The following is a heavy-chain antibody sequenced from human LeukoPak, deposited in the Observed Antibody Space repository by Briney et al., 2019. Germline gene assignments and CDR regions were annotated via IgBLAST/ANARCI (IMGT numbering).Heavy chain of an antibody. Sequence: AGGSLRLSCAASGFTFSSYAMHWVRQAPGKGLEWVAVISYDGSNKYYADSVKGRFTISRDNSKNTLYLQMNSLRAEDTAVYYCARGGSRRPLDWFDPWGQGTLVTVSS. CDR1: GFTFSSYA. CDR2: ISYDGSNK. D-gene: IGHD3-10*01. J-gene: IGHJ5*02. CDR3: ARGGSRRPLDWFDP. V-gene: IGHV3-30*04.